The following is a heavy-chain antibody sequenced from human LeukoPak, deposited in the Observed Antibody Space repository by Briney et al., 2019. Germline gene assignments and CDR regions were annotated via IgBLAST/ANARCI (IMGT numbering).Heavy chain of an antibody. CDR3: ARHVRELDIVATIAFRGGNFDY. Sequence: ASETLSLTCTVSGGSISSSSYYWGWIRQPPGKGLEWIGSIYYSGSTYYNPSLKSRVTISVDTSKNQFSLKLSSVTAADTAVYYCARHVRELDIVATIAFRGGNFDYWGQGTLVTVSS. D-gene: IGHD5-12*01. CDR2: IYYSGST. V-gene: IGHV4-39*01. CDR1: GGSISSSSYY. J-gene: IGHJ4*02.